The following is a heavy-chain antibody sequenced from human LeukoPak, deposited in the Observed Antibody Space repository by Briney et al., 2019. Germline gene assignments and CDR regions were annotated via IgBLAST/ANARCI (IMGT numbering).Heavy chain of an antibody. CDR1: GFTFSSYS. V-gene: IGHV3-21*04. J-gene: IGHJ3*02. CDR3: ARVTWALPRRMGYAFNM. CDR2: ISSSSSYI. D-gene: IGHD1-26*01. Sequence: AGGSLRLSCAASGFTFSSYSMNWVRQAPGKGLEWVSSISSSSSYIYYADSVKGRFTISRDNAENSLYLQMNSLRAEDTAVYYCARVTWALPRRMGYAFNMCRQETMVTVSS.